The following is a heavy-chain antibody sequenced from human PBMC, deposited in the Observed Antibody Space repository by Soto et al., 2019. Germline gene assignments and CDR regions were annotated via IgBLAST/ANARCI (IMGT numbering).Heavy chain of an antibody. CDR3: ASDPGYCRGSYYSSLDV. Sequence: EVQLVESGGGLVKPGGSLRLSCAASGFTFSSYSMNWVRQAPGKGLEWVASISSNSSYIYYADSVKGRFTISRDNAKNSLYIQMNGLGAEDTALYYCASDPGYCRGSYYSSLDVWGKGTMVTVSS. CDR1: GFTFSSYS. J-gene: IGHJ6*03. V-gene: IGHV3-21*06. D-gene: IGHD2-15*01. CDR2: ISSNSSYI.